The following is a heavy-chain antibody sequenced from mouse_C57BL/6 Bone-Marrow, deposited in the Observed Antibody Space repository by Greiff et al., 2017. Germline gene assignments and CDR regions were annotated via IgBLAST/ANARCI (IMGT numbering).Heavy chain of an antibody. CDR1: GYTFTSYW. CDR3: ARTVVAGLDY. V-gene: IGHV1-7*01. D-gene: IGHD1-1*01. J-gene: IGHJ4*01. CDR2: INPGGGYT. Sequence: QVQLQQSGPELVKPGASVKLSCKASGYTFTSYWMHWVQQRPGQGLEWIGYINPGGGYTKYNQMFKDKATLTADKSSSTAYMQLSSLTYEDSAVYYCARTVVAGLDYWGQGTTVTVSS.